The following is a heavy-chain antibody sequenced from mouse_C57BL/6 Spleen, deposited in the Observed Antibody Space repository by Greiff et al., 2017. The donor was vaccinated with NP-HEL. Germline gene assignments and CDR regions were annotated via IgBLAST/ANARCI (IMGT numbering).Heavy chain of an antibody. CDR1: GYTFTSYW. CDR2: IDPSDSYT. D-gene: IGHD2-5*01. Sequence: QVQLQQPGAELVMPGASVKLSCKASGYTFTSYWMHWVKQRPGQGLEWIGEIDPSDSYTNYNQKFKGKSTLTVDKSSSTAYMQLSSLTSEDSAVYYCAIVTWFAYWGQGTLVTVSA. J-gene: IGHJ3*01. V-gene: IGHV1-69*01. CDR3: AIVTWFAY.